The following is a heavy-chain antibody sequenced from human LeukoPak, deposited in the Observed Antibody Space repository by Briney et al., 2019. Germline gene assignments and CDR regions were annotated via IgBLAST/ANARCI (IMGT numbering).Heavy chain of an antibody. D-gene: IGHD3-16*02. CDR2: LSSSGSYI. V-gene: IGHV3-21*01. CDR3: ARDTGYDYVWGSYRRDAFDI. Sequence: PGGSLRLSCAASGFTFSSYSMNWVRQAPGEGLGWVSSLSSSGSYIYYADSVKGRFTISRDNAKNSLYLQMNSLRAEDTAVYYCARDTGYDYVWGSYRRDAFDIWGQGTMVTVSS. J-gene: IGHJ3*02. CDR1: GFTFSSYS.